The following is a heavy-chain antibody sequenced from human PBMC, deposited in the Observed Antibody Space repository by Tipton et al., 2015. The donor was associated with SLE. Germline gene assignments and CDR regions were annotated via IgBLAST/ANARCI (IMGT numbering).Heavy chain of an antibody. D-gene: IGHD3-10*01. CDR2: VYFSGST. CDR1: GDSISAYY. Sequence: TLSLTCTVSGDSISAYYWSWIRQPPGKGLEWIGYVYFSGSTYYNPSLNSRVTISVDTSKNQFSLRLSSVTAADSAVYYCARFDSVATAHLDSWGQGTLVTVSS. CDR3: ARFDSVATAHLDS. V-gene: IGHV4-59*01. J-gene: IGHJ4*02.